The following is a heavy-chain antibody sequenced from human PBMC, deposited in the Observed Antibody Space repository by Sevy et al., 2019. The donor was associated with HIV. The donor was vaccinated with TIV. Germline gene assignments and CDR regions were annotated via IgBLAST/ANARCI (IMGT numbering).Heavy chain of an antibody. CDR1: GLTFNNAW. D-gene: IGHD3-16*01. CDR2: IKDNTEGGTT. CDR3: TSHALDYEVPYYYDYGMDV. V-gene: IGHV3-15*01. Sequence: GGCLRLSCAASGLTFNNAWMSCVRQAPGKGLEWVGRIKDNTEGGTTDYAAPVKGRFTISRDDSKNTLYLQMNSLKTEDTAVYHCTSHALDYEVPYYYDYGMDVWGQGTRVTVSS. J-gene: IGHJ6*02.